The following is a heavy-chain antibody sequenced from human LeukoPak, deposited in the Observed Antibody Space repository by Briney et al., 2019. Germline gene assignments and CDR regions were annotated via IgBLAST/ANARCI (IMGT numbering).Heavy chain of an antibody. CDR3: ATVRPYDYGGRGRNWFDP. V-gene: IGHV1-24*01. CDR2: FDPEDGET. J-gene: IGHJ5*02. Sequence: ASVKVSCKVSGYTLTKLSMHWVRQAPGKGLEWMGGFDPEDGETIYAQKFQGRVTMTEDTSTDTAYMELSSLRSEDTAVYYCATVRPYDYGGRGRNWFDPWGQGTLVTVSS. CDR1: GYTLTKLS. D-gene: IGHD4/OR15-4a*01.